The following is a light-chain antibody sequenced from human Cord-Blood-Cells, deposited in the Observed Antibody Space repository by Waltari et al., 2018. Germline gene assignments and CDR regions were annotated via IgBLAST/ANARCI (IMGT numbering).Light chain of an antibody. CDR3: AAWDDSLNAWV. V-gene: IGLV1-44*01. Sequence: QSVLTQPPSASGTPGQRVTISCSGSSSNIGSNTVNWYQQLPGTAPKLLIYSNKQRPSGVPVRFSGAKSGTSASRAISGLQSEDEADYYCAAWDDSLNAWVFGGGTKLTVL. J-gene: IGLJ3*02. CDR1: SSNIGSNT. CDR2: SNK.